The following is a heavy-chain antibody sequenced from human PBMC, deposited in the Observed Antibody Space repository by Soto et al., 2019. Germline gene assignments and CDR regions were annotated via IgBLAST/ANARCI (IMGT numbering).Heavy chain of an antibody. Sequence: PGEALKISCKCSGYTFTDYWIGWVRQLPGKGLEWMGIIYPGDSDTRYSPSFQGHVTITVDKSTSTAYLQWNTLKASDTAMYYCARLIINFRHYHYAMDVWGQGTMVTVSS. CDR2: IYPGDSDT. D-gene: IGHD3-16*02. CDR1: GYTFTDYW. CDR3: ARLIINFRHYHYAMDV. V-gene: IGHV5-51*01. J-gene: IGHJ6*02.